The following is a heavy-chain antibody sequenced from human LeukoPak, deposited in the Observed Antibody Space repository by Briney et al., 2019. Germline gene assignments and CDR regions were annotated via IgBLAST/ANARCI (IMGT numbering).Heavy chain of an antibody. CDR1: GFTFSSYS. D-gene: IGHD4-17*01. CDR3: ARDPHPGEPVY. V-gene: IGHV3-21*01. J-gene: IGHJ4*02. CDR2: ISSSSSYI. Sequence: GGSLRLSCAASGFTFSSYSMNWVRQAPGKGLEWVSSISSSSSYIYYADSVKGRLTISRDNAKNSLYLQMNSLRAEDTAVYYCARDPHPGEPVYWGQGTLVTVSS.